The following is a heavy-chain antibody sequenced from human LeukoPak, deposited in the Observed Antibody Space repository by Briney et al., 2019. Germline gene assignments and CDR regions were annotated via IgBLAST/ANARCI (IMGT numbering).Heavy chain of an antibody. J-gene: IGHJ4*02. CDR3: ARDYKYAFDN. Sequence: GGSLRLSCAASGFTFSEYSMNWVRQAPGKGLEWISYIGIDSGNTNYADSVKGRFTISGDKAKNSLYLQMNSLRVEDTAVYYCARDYKYAFDNWGQGTLVTVSS. CDR1: GFTFSEYS. V-gene: IGHV3-48*01. D-gene: IGHD5-24*01. CDR2: IGIDSGNT.